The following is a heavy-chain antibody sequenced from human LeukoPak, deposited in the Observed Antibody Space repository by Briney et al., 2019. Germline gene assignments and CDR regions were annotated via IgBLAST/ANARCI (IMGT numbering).Heavy chain of an antibody. Sequence: SETLSLTCTVSGGSISSGSYYWSWIRQPAGKGLEWIGRIYTSGSTNYNPSLKSRVTMSVDTSKNQFSLKLSSVTAADTAVYYCARDPTVLTDAFDIWGQGTMVTVSS. CDR1: GGSISSGSYY. V-gene: IGHV4-61*02. D-gene: IGHD4-23*01. CDR2: IYTSGST. J-gene: IGHJ3*02. CDR3: ARDPTVLTDAFDI.